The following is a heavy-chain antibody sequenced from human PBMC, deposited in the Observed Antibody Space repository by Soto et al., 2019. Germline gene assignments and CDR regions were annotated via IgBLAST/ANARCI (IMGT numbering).Heavy chain of an antibody. CDR1: GFSFSSYG. CDR2: ISYDGTDE. J-gene: IGHJ4*02. V-gene: IGHV3-30*18. CDR3: AKQSSHWIDAFDY. D-gene: IGHD1-1*01. Sequence: QVQLVESGGGVVQPGRSLRLSCAASGFSFSSYGMHWVRQAPGKGLEWVAMISYDGTDEYYADSVKGRFTISRDNSKKTAYLQLNRLRDGHRAVYYSAKQSSHWIDAFDYWGQGTLVTVSS.